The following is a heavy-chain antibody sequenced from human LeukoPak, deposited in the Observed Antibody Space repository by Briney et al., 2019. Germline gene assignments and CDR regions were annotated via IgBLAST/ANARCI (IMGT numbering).Heavy chain of an antibody. J-gene: IGHJ3*02. Sequence: GGSLRLSCAASGFTFSSYGMHWVRQAPGKGLEWVAVISYDGSNKYYADSVKGRFTISRDNSKNTLYLQINNLRAEDTAVYYCAKDGGSGWPLDEAFDIWGQGTMVTVSS. V-gene: IGHV3-30*18. CDR3: AKDGGSGWPLDEAFDI. D-gene: IGHD6-19*01. CDR1: GFTFSSYG. CDR2: ISYDGSNK.